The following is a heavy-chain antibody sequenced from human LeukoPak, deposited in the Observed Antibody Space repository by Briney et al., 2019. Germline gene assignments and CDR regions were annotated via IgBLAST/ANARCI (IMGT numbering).Heavy chain of an antibody. CDR3: ARDAEIYCSSTSCDYYMDV. V-gene: IGHV1-46*01. J-gene: IGHJ6*03. CDR1: GYTFTSYY. D-gene: IGHD2-2*01. Sequence: GASVKVSCKASGYTFTSYYTHWVRQAPGQGLEWMGIINPSGGSTSYAQKFQGRVTMTRDTSTSTVYMELSSLRSEDTAVYYCARDAEIYCSSTSCDYYMDVWGKGTTVTVSS. CDR2: INPSGGST.